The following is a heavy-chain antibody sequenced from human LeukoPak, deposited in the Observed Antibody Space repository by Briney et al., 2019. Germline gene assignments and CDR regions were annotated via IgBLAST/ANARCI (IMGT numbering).Heavy chain of an antibody. CDR1: GYSFTSYW. CDR3: ASTYYDFWSGYSNYYGMDV. V-gene: IGHV5-51*01. J-gene: IGHJ6*02. Sequence: GESLKISCKGSGYSFTSYWIGWVRQMPGKGLEWMGIIYPGDSDTRYSPSFQGQVTISADKSISTAYLQWSGLKASDTAMYYCASTYYDFWSGYSNYYGMDVWGQGTTVTVSS. CDR2: IYPGDSDT. D-gene: IGHD3-3*01.